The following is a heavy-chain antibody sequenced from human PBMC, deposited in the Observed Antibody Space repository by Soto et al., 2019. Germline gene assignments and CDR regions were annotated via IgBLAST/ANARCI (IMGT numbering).Heavy chain of an antibody. D-gene: IGHD4-4*01. CDR1: GGSFSGYY. CDR3: ARGRLTTVAYYYYYGMDV. Sequence: QVQLQQWGAGLLKPSETLSLTCAVYGGSFSGYYWSWIRQPPGKGLEWIGEINHSGSTNYNPSLKSRVTKSVDTSKNQFSLKLSSVTAADTAVYYCARGRLTTVAYYYYYGMDVWGQGTTVTVSS. J-gene: IGHJ6*02. CDR2: INHSGST. V-gene: IGHV4-34*01.